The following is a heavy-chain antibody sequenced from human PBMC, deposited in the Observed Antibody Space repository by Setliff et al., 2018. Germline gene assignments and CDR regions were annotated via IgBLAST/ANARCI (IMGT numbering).Heavy chain of an antibody. J-gene: IGHJ6*03. CDR2: TIPIFGTT. Sequence: SVKVSCKASGGTFSSYGISWVRQAPGQGLEWMGGTIPIFGTTDYAQKFQGRVTIITGESTSTAFMQLSSLRSEDTAVYYCVREGVDSRSSTDYRYYMDVWGKGTTVTVSS. CDR1: GGTFSSYG. D-gene: IGHD3-22*01. V-gene: IGHV1-69*05. CDR3: VREGVDSRSSTDYRYYMDV.